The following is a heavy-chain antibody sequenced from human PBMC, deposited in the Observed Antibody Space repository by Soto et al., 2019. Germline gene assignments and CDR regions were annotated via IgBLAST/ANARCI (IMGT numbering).Heavy chain of an antibody. V-gene: IGHV3-23*01. J-gene: IGHJ4*02. CDR2: ISGSGGST. D-gene: IGHD4-17*01. CDR1: GFTFSSYA. CDR3: AKIVSPPTTVVTPIGGGRGYYFDY. Sequence: GGSLRLSCAASGFTFSSYAMSWVRQAPGKGLEWVSAISGSGGSTYYADSVKGRFTISRDNSKNTLYLQMNSLRAEDTAVYYCAKIVSPPTTVVTPIGGGRGYYFDYWGQGTLVTVSS.